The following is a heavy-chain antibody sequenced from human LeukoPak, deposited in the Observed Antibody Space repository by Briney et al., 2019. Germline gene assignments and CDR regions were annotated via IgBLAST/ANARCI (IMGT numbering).Heavy chain of an antibody. J-gene: IGHJ4*02. D-gene: IGHD2-2*01. CDR2: INPSGGST. V-gene: IGHV1-46*01. CDR1: GYTFTSYY. Sequence: ASVKVSCKASGYTFTSYYMHWVRQAPGQGLEWMGIINPSGGSTSYAQKFQGRVTMTRDTSTSTVYMELSSLRSEDTAVYYCATGLCSSTSCYDFDYWGQGTLVTASS. CDR3: ATGLCSSTSCYDFDY.